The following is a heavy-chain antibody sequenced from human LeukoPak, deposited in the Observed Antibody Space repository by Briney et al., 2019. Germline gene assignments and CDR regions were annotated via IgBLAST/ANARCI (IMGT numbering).Heavy chain of an antibody. D-gene: IGHD3-3*01. Sequence: SETLSLTCTVSGGSISSSSYYWGWIRQPPGEGLEWIGSIYYSGSTYYNPSLKSRVTMSVDTSKNQFSLKLSSVTAADTAVYYCARDWYDFWSGYSWGFDYWGQGTLVTVSS. V-gene: IGHV4-39*07. CDR2: IYYSGST. CDR3: ARDWYDFWSGYSWGFDY. J-gene: IGHJ4*02. CDR1: GGSISSSSYY.